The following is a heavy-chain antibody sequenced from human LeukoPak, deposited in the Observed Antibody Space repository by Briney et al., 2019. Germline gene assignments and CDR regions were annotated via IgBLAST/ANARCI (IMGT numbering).Heavy chain of an antibody. CDR1: GFTFSSYA. D-gene: IGHD6-19*01. V-gene: IGHV3-23*01. Sequence: GGSLRLSCAASGFTFSSYAMTWVRQAPGKGLEWVSAISGSGGNTYYADSVKGRFTISRDNSKNTLYLQMNSLRAEDTAVYYCAKDPTVAGTAEYFQHWGRGTLVPVSS. CDR3: AKDPTVAGTAEYFQH. CDR2: ISGSGGNT. J-gene: IGHJ1*01.